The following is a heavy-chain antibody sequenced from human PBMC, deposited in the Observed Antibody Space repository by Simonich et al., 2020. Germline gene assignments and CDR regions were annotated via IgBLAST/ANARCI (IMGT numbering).Heavy chain of an antibody. Sequence: QVQLVQSGAEVKKPGASVKVSCKASGYTFTGYYMHWVRQAPGKGLEWMGWINPNRGGTNHAQKFQGRFTMTRDTSISTAYMELSRLGSDDTAVYYCASSKLATIDYWGQGTLVTVSS. D-gene: IGHD5-12*01. CDR2: INPNRGGT. V-gene: IGHV1-2*02. CDR3: ASSKLATIDY. CDR1: GYTFTGYY. J-gene: IGHJ4*02.